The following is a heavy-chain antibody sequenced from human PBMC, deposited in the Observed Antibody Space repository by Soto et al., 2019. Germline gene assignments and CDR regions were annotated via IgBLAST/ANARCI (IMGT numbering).Heavy chain of an antibody. CDR3: VSDRGYGHASVPYS. V-gene: IGHV3-30*03. D-gene: IGHD5-18*01. CDR2: ISYDGSIQ. Sequence: QAQLVESGGGGVQPGGSLRLSWAASGFAFSSYGMHWVRQAPGTGLEWVAVISYDGSIQHYAESVKGRFTISRDNSKNMVLLQISSLRAEDTAVYYCVSDRGYGHASVPYSWGQGTLVSVSS. CDR1: GFAFSSYG. J-gene: IGHJ4*02.